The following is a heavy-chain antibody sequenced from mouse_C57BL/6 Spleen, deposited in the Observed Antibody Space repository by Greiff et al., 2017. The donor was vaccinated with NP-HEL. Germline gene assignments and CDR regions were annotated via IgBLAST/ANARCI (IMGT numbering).Heavy chain of an antibody. J-gene: IGHJ3*01. CDR3: ARRFAY. V-gene: IGHV5-4*01. CDR2: ISDGGSYT. CDR1: GFTFSSYA. Sequence: EVHLVESGGGLVKPGGSLKLSCAASGFTFSSYAMSWVRQTPEKRLEWVATISDGGSYTYYPDNVKGRFTISRDNAKNNLYLQMSHLKSEDTAMYYCARRFAYWGQGTLVTVSA.